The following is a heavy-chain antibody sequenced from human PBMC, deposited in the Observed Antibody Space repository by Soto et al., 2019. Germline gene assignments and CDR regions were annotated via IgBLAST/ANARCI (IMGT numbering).Heavy chain of an antibody. D-gene: IGHD2-21*01. CDR1: DTTVRSTGYP. V-gene: IGHV4-30-2*01. Sequence: SVPLSSTLAFPDTTVRSTGYPGCWSCQTKGWGLEWLAYIYPRGRSTNFNPSLKSRVTMSVDSAKNHFSLHMTSMTAAATAVYCGVDGCNTVTKLGLWGQGTLVTVSS. J-gene: IGHJ4*02. CDR2: IYPRGRST. CDR3: VDGCNTVTKLGL.